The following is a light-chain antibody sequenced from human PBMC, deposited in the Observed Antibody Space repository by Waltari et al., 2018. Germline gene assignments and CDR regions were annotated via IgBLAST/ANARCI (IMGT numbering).Light chain of an antibody. V-gene: IGLV2-23*02. CDR3: CSYAGTPRVV. Sequence: QSALTQPASVSGSPGQSITISCTGTNNDIGSYNLVSWYQQHPGKAPKFIIFEVNKRPSGVSNRFSGSKAGNTASLTVSRLHPEDEADYYCCSYAGTPRVVFGGGTTLTVL. CDR2: EVN. J-gene: IGLJ2*01. CDR1: NNDIGSYNL.